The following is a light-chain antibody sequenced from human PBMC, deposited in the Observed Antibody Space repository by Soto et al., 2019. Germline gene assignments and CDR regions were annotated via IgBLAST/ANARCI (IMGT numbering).Light chain of an antibody. CDR2: DAS. CDR3: QHRSNWPPT. CDR1: QSVSSY. V-gene: IGKV3-11*01. Sequence: EIVLTQSPATLSLSPGERATLSCRASQSVSSYLAWYQQKPGQAPRLLIYDASNQATGIPARFSGSWSGTDFTLTVSSLEPEDFAAYDCQHRSNWPPTFGQGTRLEIK. J-gene: IGKJ5*01.